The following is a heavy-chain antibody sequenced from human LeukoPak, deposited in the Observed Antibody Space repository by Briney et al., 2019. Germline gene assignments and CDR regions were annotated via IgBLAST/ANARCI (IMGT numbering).Heavy chain of an antibody. V-gene: IGHV3-23*01. CDR2: ISGSGGST. D-gene: IGHD2-2*01. CDR3: AKDFVVVPAARDAFDI. CDR1: GFTFSSYA. Sequence: PGGSLRLSCAASGFTFSSYAMSWVRQAPGKGLEWVSAISGSGGSTYYADSVKGRFTISRDNSKNTLYLQMNSLRAEDTAVYYWAKDFVVVPAARDAFDIWGQGKMVTVSS. J-gene: IGHJ3*02.